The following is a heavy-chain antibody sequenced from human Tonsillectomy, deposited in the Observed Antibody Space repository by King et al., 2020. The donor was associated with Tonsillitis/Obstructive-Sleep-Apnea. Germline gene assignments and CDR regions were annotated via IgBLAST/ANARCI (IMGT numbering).Heavy chain of an antibody. CDR2: IYYSGST. V-gene: IGHV4-59*01. Sequence: QLQESGPGLVKPSETLSLTCTVSGGSISSYYWSWIRQPPGKGLEWIGYIYYSGSTNYNPSLTSRVTISVDTSKNQFSLKLSSVTAADTAVYYCARGGDYDFLSGYYDYWGQGTLVTVSS. D-gene: IGHD3-3*01. CDR3: ARGGDYDFLSGYYDY. J-gene: IGHJ4*02. CDR1: GGSISSYY.